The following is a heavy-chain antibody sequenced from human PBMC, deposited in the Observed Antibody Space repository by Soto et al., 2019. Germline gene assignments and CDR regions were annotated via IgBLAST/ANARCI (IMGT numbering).Heavy chain of an antibody. V-gene: IGHV4-59*08. CDR2: IYYSGST. CDR3: ARLRSSSWYRDFNWFDP. CDR1: GDSISSYY. J-gene: IGHJ5*02. Sequence: SETLSLTCTVSGDSISSYYWSWIRQPPGKGLEWIGYIYYSGSTNYNPSLKSRVTISVDTSKNQFSLKLSSVTAADTAVYYCARLRSSSWYRDFNWFDPWGQGTLVTVSS. D-gene: IGHD6-13*01.